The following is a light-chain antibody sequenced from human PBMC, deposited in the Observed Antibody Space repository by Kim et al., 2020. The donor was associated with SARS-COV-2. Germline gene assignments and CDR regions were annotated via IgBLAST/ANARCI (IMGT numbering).Light chain of an antibody. Sequence: SSELTQDPAVSVALGQTVTIPCQGDSLRSYYTSWYQQKPGQAPVLIVYGKNSRPSGIPVRFSGSFSGNTASLTITGAQAADEADYYCGSRDTSGDQWMFGGGTKLTVL. CDR3: GSRDTSGDQWM. V-gene: IGLV3-19*01. CDR2: GKN. J-gene: IGLJ3*02. CDR1: SLRSYY.